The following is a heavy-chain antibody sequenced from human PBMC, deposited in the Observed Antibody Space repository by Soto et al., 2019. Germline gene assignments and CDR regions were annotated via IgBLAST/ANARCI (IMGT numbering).Heavy chain of an antibody. D-gene: IGHD2-15*01. V-gene: IGHV1-18*04. CDR1: GCTFTSYG. J-gene: IGHJ6*02. CDR3: ARDGGDCSGGSCYAASYYYGMDV. Sequence: GASVKVSCKASGCTFTSYGISWVRQAPGQGLEWMGWISAYNGNTNYAQKLQGRVTMTTDTSTSTAYMELRSLRSDDTAVYYCARDGGDCSGGSCYAASYYYGMDVWGQGTTVTVSS. CDR2: ISAYNGNT.